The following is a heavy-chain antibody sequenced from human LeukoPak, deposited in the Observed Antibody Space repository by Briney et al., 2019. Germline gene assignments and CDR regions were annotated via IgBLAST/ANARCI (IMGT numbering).Heavy chain of an antibody. D-gene: IGHD3-22*01. CDR2: IIPIFGTA. CDR3: AGDSSGYYFFDY. CDR1: GGTFSSYA. Sequence: SVKVSCKASGGTFSSYAISWVRQAPGQGLEWMGGIIPIFGTANYAQKFQGRVTITTDESTSTAYMELSSLRSEDTAVYYCAGDSSGYYFFDYWGQGTLVTVSS. J-gene: IGHJ4*02. V-gene: IGHV1-69*05.